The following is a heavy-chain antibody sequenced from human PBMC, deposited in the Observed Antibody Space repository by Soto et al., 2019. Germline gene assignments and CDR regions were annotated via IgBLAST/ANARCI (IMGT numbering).Heavy chain of an antibody. V-gene: IGHV4-31*03. D-gene: IGHD2-15*01. CDR2: IYYSGST. Sequence: QVQLQESGPGLVKPSQTLSLTCTVSGGSISSGGYYWSWIRQHPGKGLEWIGYIYYSGSTYYNPSLESRVTISVDTSKNQFSLKLSSVTAADTAVYYCARAGGTYCSGGSCYLNHWGQGTLVTVSS. CDR3: ARAGGTYCSGGSCYLNH. J-gene: IGHJ4*02. CDR1: GGSISSGGYY.